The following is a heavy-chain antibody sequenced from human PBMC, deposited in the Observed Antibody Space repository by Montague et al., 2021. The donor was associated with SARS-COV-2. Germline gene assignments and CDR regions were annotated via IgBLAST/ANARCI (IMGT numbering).Heavy chain of an antibody. CDR2: INHSGST. J-gene: IGHJ6*02. CDR1: GGSFSGYY. D-gene: IGHD6-13*01. CDR3: ARSGSMQHFRALYHYYYGMDL. V-gene: IGHV4-34*01. Sequence: SETLSFTCAVYGGSFSGYYWSWIRQPPGKGLEWIGEINHSGSTNYNPSLKSRVTISVDTSKNQFSLKLSSVTAADTAVYYCARSGSMQHFRALYHYYYGMDLGGEGTAVTVSS.